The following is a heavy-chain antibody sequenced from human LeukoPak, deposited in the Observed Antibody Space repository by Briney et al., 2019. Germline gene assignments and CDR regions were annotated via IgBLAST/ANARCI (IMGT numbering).Heavy chain of an antibody. Sequence: GGSLRLSCAASGFTVTSNYMSWVRQAPGKGLEWVSVIYGGGSTYYADSVKGRFTISRDNSKNTLYLQMNSLRAEDTAVYYCAKSYLTGYLDHWGQGTLVTVSS. D-gene: IGHD3-9*01. CDR3: AKSYLTGYLDH. V-gene: IGHV3-66*02. CDR1: GFTVTSNY. CDR2: IYGGGST. J-gene: IGHJ4*02.